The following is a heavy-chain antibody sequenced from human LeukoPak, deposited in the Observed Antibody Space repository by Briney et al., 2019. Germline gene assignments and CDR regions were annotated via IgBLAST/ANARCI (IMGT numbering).Heavy chain of an antibody. V-gene: IGHV3-20*04. CDR1: GFFFDDYG. CDR2: INSNGDNT. Sequence: GGSLRLSCAASGFFFDDYGMSWVRQAPGKGLEWVSRINSNGDNTHYADSVKGRFTISRDNAKNSLYLQMNSLMAEDMALYYCARDGGWYKRGLDYFYYYMDVWGKGTTVTVSS. CDR3: ARDGGWYKRGLDYFYYYMDV. J-gene: IGHJ6*03. D-gene: IGHD6-19*01.